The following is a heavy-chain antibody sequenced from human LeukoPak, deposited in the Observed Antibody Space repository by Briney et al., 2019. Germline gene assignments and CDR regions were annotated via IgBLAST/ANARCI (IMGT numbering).Heavy chain of an antibody. CDR1: GGSISSGGYS. J-gene: IGHJ1*01. V-gene: IGHV4-30-2*01. D-gene: IGHD6-19*01. Sequence: SQTLSLTCAVSGGSISSGGYSWSWIRQPPGKGLEWIGYIYHSGSTYYNPSLKSRVTISVDRSKNQFSLKLSSVTAADTAVYYCARDHLSSGWYGGEYFQHWGQGTLVTVSS. CDR2: IYHSGST. CDR3: ARDHLSSGWYGGEYFQH.